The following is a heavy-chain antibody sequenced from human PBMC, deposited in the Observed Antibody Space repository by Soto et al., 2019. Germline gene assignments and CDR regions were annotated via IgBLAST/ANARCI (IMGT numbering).Heavy chain of an antibody. J-gene: IGHJ6*02. CDR1: GFTFSSYA. D-gene: IGHD4-17*01. CDR3: AKENDYGDYEIHNYYYYYGMDV. Sequence: GGSLRLSCAASGFTFSSYAMSWVRQAPGKGLEWVSAISGSGGSTYYADSVKGRFTISRDNSKNTLYLQMNSLRAEDTAVYYCAKENDYGDYEIHNYYYYYGMDVWGQGTTVTVSS. CDR2: ISGSGGST. V-gene: IGHV3-23*01.